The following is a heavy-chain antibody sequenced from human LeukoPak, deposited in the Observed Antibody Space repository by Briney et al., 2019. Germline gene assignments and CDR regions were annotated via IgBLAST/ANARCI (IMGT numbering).Heavy chain of an antibody. CDR3: ARLEVVPAAISYYYYYMDV. V-gene: IGHV5-51*01. D-gene: IGHD2-2*01. Sequence: GESLKISCKGSGYSFTSYWIGWVRQMPGKGLEWMGIIYPGDSDTRYSPSFQGQVTISADKSISTAYLQWSSLKASDTAMYYCARLEVVPAAISYYYYYMDVWGKGTTVTVSS. J-gene: IGHJ6*03. CDR1: GYSFTSYW. CDR2: IYPGDSDT.